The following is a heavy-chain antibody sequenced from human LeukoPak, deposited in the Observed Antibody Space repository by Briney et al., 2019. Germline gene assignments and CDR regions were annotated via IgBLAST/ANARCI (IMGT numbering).Heavy chain of an antibody. CDR2: ISSSGSTI. J-gene: IGHJ5*02. CDR3: AREQGYCSGGSCYSGWFDP. D-gene: IGHD2-15*01. Sequence: GGSLRLSCAASGLTFSDYYMSWIRQAPGKGLEWVSYISSSGSTIYYADSVKGRFTISRDNAKNSLYLQMNGLRAEDTAVYYCAREQGYCSGGSCYSGWFDPWGQGTLVTVSS. CDR1: GLTFSDYY. V-gene: IGHV3-11*04.